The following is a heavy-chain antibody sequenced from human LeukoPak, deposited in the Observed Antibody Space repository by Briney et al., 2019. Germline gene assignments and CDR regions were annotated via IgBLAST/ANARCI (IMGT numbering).Heavy chain of an antibody. Sequence: GGXXXXSCAASGFTXSSYSMNWVRQAPGKGLEWVSYISSSSSNIYYADSVKGRFTISRDNAKNSLYLQMNSLRAEDTAVYYCARDGAWGQGTLVTVSS. CDR1: GFTXSSYS. CDR2: ISSSSSNI. V-gene: IGHV3-48*01. J-gene: IGHJ5*02. CDR3: ARDGA.